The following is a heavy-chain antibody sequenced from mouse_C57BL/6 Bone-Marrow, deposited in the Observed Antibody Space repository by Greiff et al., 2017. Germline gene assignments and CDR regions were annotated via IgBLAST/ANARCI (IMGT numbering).Heavy chain of an antibody. CDR3: TDYPSCFAY. D-gene: IGHD1-1*02. CDR1: GFNIKDDY. Sequence: VQLQQSGAELVRPGASVKLSCTASGFNIKDDYMHWVKQRPEQGLEWIGWIDPENGDTEYASKFQGKATITADTSSNTAYLQLSSLTSEDTAVYYCTDYPSCFAYWGQGTLVTVSA. CDR2: IDPENGDT. J-gene: IGHJ3*01. V-gene: IGHV14-4*01.